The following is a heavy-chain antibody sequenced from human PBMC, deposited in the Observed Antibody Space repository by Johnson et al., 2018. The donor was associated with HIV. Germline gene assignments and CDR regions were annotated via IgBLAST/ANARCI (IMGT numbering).Heavy chain of an antibody. Sequence: VQLVESGGGVVQPGRSLRLSCAASGFTFSSYAMHWVRQAPAKGLEWVAVISYDGSNKYYADSVKGRFTISRDNSNNTLFLQMNSLRADDTGVYYCAKDKFMFLDNPVDAFDVWGQGTMVTFSS. CDR1: GFTFSSYA. V-gene: IGHV3-30-3*01. J-gene: IGHJ3*01. CDR2: ISYDGSNK. D-gene: IGHD3/OR15-3a*01. CDR3: AKDKFMFLDNPVDAFDV.